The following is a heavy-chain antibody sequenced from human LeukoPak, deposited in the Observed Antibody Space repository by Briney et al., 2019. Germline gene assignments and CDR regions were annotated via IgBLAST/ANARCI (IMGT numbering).Heavy chain of an antibody. CDR2: INPNSGGT. CDR3: ARTPESSGYHLDFDY. D-gene: IGHD3-22*01. J-gene: IGHJ4*02. Sequence: ASVKVSCKASGYTLTGYYIHWVRQAPGQGLEWMGWINPNSGGTNYAQKFQGRVTMTRDTSISTAYMELSSLRSDDTAVYYCARTPESSGYHLDFDYWGQGTLVIVSS. CDR1: GYTLTGYY. V-gene: IGHV1-2*02.